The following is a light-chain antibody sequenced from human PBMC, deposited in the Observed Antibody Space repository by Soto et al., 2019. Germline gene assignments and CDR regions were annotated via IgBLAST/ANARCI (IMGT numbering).Light chain of an antibody. J-gene: IGKJ1*01. CDR1: QSISSW. V-gene: IGKV1-5*03. CDR2: LGS. CDR3: MQPLQSWT. Sequence: DIQMTQSPSTLSASVGDRVTITCRASQSISSWLAWYQQKPGKAPKLLIYLGSNRASGVPDRFSGSGSGTDFTLKISRVEAEDVGVYYCMQPLQSWTFGQGTKVDI.